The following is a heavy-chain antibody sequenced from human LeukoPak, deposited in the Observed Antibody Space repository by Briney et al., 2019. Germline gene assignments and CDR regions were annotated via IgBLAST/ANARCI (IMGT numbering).Heavy chain of an antibody. J-gene: IGHJ4*02. CDR2: IWYDGSNK. D-gene: IGHD6-19*01. CDR3: ARAGWGSPPPFYY. V-gene: IGHV3-33*01. CDR1: GFTFSSYG. Sequence: GGSLRLSCAASGFTFSSYGMHWVRQAPGKGLEWVAVIWYDGSNKYYADSVKGRFTISRDNSKNTLYLQMNSLRAEDTAVYYLARAGWGSPPPFYYWGQGTLVTVSP.